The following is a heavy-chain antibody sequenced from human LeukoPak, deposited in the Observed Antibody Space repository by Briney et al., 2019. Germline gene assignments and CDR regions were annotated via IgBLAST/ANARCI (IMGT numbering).Heavy chain of an antibody. J-gene: IGHJ4*02. CDR2: IYYSGST. V-gene: IGHV4-30-4*01. Sequence: PSETLSLTCTVSGGSISSGDYYWSWIRQPPGKGLEWIGYIYYSGSTYYNPSLKSRVTISVDTSKNQFSLKLSSVTAADTAVYYCATLYNWNDVDGVETDYWGQGTLVTVSS. D-gene: IGHD1-20*01. CDR3: ATLYNWNDVDGVETDY. CDR1: GGSISSGDYY.